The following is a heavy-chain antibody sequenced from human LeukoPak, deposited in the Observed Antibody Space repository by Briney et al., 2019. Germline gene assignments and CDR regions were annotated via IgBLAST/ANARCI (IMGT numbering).Heavy chain of an antibody. V-gene: IGHV1-69*13. CDR1: GGTFSSYA. Sequence: SVKVSCKASGGTFSSYAISWVRQAPGQGLEWMGGIIPIFGTANYAQKFQGRVTITADESTSTAYMELSSLRSEDTAVYYCARGHETTYYDILTGYYRQYAFDIWGQGTMVTVSS. D-gene: IGHD3-9*01. CDR2: IIPIFGTA. J-gene: IGHJ3*02. CDR3: ARGHETTYYDILTGYYRQYAFDI.